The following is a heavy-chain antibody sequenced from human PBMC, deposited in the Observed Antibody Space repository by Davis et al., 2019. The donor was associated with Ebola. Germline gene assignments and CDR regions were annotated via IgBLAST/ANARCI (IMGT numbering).Heavy chain of an antibody. CDR1: GGSFSGYY. CDR3: ARDYYDSSGYLWYFEL. V-gene: IGHV4-34*01. J-gene: IGHJ2*01. CDR2: INHSGST. Sequence: SETLSLTCAVYGGSFSGYYWSWIRQPPGKGLEWIGEINHSGSTNYNPSLKSRVTIVVDKSKNEFSLQLRSVTAADTAVYYCARDYYDSSGYLWYFELWGRGTLVTVSS. D-gene: IGHD3-22*01.